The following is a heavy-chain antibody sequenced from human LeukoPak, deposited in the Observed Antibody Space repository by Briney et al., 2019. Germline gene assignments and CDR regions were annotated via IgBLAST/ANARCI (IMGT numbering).Heavy chain of an antibody. CDR1: GFTFSSYA. V-gene: IGHV3-23*01. CDR2: ISGSGGST. J-gene: IGHJ4*02. Sequence: GGSLRLSCAASGFTFSSYAMSWVRQAPGKGLEWVSAISGSGGSTYYADSVKGRFTISRDNSKNTLYLQMNSLRAEDTAVYYCAKDRTGGSYYAYFDYWGQGTLVAVSS. CDR3: AKDRTGGSYYAYFDY. D-gene: IGHD1-26*01.